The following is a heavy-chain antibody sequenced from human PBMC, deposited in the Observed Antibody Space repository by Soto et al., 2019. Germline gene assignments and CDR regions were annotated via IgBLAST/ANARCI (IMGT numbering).Heavy chain of an antibody. CDR1: GGSMISGGYY. V-gene: IGHV4-31*03. Sequence: LSLPCTVSGGSMISGGYYWNWIRQHPGKGLEWIGYIYYSGSTYYSPSLKSRLTISVDTSKNQFSLKLSSVTAADTAVYYCARGFSGSSGYYPDAYNWFDPWGQGTLVTVSS. D-gene: IGHD3-22*01. CDR2: IYYSGST. CDR3: ARGFSGSSGYYPDAYNWFDP. J-gene: IGHJ5*02.